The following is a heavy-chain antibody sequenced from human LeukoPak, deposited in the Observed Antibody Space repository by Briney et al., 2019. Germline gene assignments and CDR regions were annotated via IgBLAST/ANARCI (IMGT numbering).Heavy chain of an antibody. J-gene: IGHJ6*02. CDR1: GGSISSSSYY. V-gene: IGHV4-39*01. D-gene: IGHD3-10*01. Sequence: SETLSLTCTVSGGSISSSSYYWGWIRQPPGKGLEWIGSIYYSGSTYYNPSLKSRVTISVDTSKNQFSLKLSSVTAADTAVYYCVNENSGSYDGYYYYYGMDVWGQGTTVTVSS. CDR2: IYYSGST. CDR3: VNENSGSYDGYYYYYGMDV.